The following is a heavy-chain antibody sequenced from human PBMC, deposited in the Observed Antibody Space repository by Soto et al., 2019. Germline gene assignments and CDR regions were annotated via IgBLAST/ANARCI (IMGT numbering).Heavy chain of an antibody. J-gene: IGHJ3*01. CDR1: GFSLSTSGMS. CDR3: ARILYYYDSSGYYYDAFDL. CDR2: IDWDDGK. D-gene: IGHD3-22*01. V-gene: IGHV2-70*11. Sequence: SGPTLVNPTQTLTLTCTFSGFSLSTSGMSMSWIRQPPGKALEWLARIDWDDGKYYSTSLKTRLTVSRDTSKNQVVLTMTNMDPVDTATYYCARILYYYDSSGYYYDAFDLWGQGTMVTVSS.